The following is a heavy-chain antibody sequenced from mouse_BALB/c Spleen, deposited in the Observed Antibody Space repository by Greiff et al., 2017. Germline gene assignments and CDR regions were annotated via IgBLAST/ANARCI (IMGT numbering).Heavy chain of an antibody. Sequence: EVKLVESGPGLVKPSQSLSLTCTVTGYSITSDYAWNWIRQFPGNKLEWMGYISYSGSTSYNPSLKSRISITRDTSKNQFFLQLNSVTTEDTATYYCARFYGKGLFDVWGAGTTVTVSS. CDR1: GYSITSDYA. V-gene: IGHV3-2*02. J-gene: IGHJ1*01. D-gene: IGHD1-1*01. CDR3: ARFYGKGLFDV. CDR2: ISYSGST.